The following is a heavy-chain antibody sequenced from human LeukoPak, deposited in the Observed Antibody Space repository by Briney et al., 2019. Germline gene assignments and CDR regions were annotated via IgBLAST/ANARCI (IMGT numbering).Heavy chain of an antibody. D-gene: IGHD2-2*02. CDR3: AKDLYPHGRAEYFQH. CDR2: ISGSGGST. V-gene: IGHV3-23*01. Sequence: GGSLRLSCAASGFTFSTYAMSWVRQAPGKGLEWVSAISGSGGSTNYADSVKGRVTVSRDNSQNTLFLHMNTLRADDMAVYYCAKDLYPHGRAEYFQHWGQGTLVTVSS. CDR1: GFTFSTYA. J-gene: IGHJ1*01.